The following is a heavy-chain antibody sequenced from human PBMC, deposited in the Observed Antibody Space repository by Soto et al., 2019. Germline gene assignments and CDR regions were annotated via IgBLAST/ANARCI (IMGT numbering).Heavy chain of an antibody. Sequence: QAHLVQSGAEVTKPGASVKVSCKASGYTFTNYDINWVRQATGQGPEWLGWMNTNSGDTGYAQKFQGRVTLTRDTSRTTAYLELNNLAFEDTAVYYCARNPPLTGWFDPWGQGTLVIVSS. CDR2: MNTNSGDT. V-gene: IGHV1-8*01. D-gene: IGHD3-10*01. CDR3: ARNPPLTGWFDP. CDR1: GYTFTNYD. J-gene: IGHJ5*02.